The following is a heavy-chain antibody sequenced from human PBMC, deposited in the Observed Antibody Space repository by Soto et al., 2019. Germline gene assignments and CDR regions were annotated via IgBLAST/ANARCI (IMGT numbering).Heavy chain of an antibody. J-gene: IGHJ6*03. CDR2: ISAYNGNT. CDR1: GYTFTSYG. V-gene: IGHV1-18*01. Sequence: ASVKVSCKASGYTFTSYGISWVRQAPGQGLEWMGWISAYNGNTNYAQKLQGRVTMTTDTSTSTAYMELRSLRSDDTAVYYCARVGTIFGVVTSYYYYHYMDVWGKGTTVTVSS. D-gene: IGHD3-3*01. CDR3: ARVGTIFGVVTSYYYYHYMDV.